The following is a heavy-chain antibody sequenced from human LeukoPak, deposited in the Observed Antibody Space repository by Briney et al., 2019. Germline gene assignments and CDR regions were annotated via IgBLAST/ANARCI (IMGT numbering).Heavy chain of an antibody. CDR3: ANVLPGSGVDY. CDR1: GFTVSSKY. CDR2: IYSGGST. V-gene: IGHV3-53*01. Sequence: GGSLRLSSAASGFTVSSKYMSCVRQAPGKGLEWVSVIYSGGSTYYADSVKGRIPISRDNSKNTLYLQMNSLRAEDTAVYYCANVLPGSGVDYWGQGTLVTVSS. D-gene: IGHD2-15*01. J-gene: IGHJ4*02.